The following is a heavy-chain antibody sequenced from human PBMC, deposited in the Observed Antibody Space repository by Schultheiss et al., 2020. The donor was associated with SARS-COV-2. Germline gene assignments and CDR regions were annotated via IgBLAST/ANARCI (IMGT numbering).Heavy chain of an antibody. CDR1: GYTFTGYY. CDR2: INPNSGGT. J-gene: IGHJ4*03. Sequence: ASVKVSCKASGYTFTGYYMHWVRQAPGQGLEWMGRINPNSGGTNYAQKFQGRVTMTRDTSISTTYIELSRLRSDETAVYYFARNLGVVAVAGPFAYWVQGELGTISS. V-gene: IGHV1-2*06. CDR3: ARNLGVVAVAGPFAY. D-gene: IGHD6-19*01.